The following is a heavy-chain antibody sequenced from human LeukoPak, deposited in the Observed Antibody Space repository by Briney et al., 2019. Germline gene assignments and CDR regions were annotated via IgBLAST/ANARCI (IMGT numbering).Heavy chain of an antibody. D-gene: IGHD6-19*01. CDR1: GFIFSDYW. Sequence: GGSLRLSCAPSGFIFSDYWFHWVRQTPGQGLVWVAAINRDGTGTSHADSVRGRFTVSRDNAKNTLYLQLNSLRADDTAVYYCARGLSYAVAYGDYWGQGALVTVSS. CDR2: INRDGTGT. V-gene: IGHV3-74*01. J-gene: IGHJ4*02. CDR3: ARGLSYAVAYGDY.